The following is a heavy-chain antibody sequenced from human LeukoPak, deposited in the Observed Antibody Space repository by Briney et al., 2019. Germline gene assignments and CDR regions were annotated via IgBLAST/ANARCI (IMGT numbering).Heavy chain of an antibody. V-gene: IGHV3-23*01. D-gene: IGHD2-2*01. CDR2: ITGSDGTT. Sequence: GGSLRLSCAASGFTFGSYAMTWVRQAPGKGLEWISRITGSDGTTNYADSVKGRFTISRDNSKNTVYLQMNSLRAEDTAVYYCARVFRYAQGFPFDYWGQGTLVTVSS. CDR3: ARVFRYAQGFPFDY. CDR1: GFTFGSYA. J-gene: IGHJ4*02.